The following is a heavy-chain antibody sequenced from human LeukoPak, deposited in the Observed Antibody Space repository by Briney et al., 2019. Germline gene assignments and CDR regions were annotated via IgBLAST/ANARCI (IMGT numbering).Heavy chain of an antibody. Sequence: GESPKISCKGSGYSFTSYWIGWVRQMPGKALEWMGIIYPGDSDTRYSPSFQGQVTISADKSISTAYLQWSSLKASDTAMYYCARFAHTYYGSGSSHFDYWGKGTLVTVSS. J-gene: IGHJ4*02. CDR2: IYPGDSDT. CDR1: GYSFTSYW. V-gene: IGHV5-51*01. CDR3: ARFAHTYYGSGSSHFDY. D-gene: IGHD3-10*01.